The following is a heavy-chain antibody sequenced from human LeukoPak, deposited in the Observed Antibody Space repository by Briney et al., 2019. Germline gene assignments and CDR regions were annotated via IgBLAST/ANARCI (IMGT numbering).Heavy chain of an antibody. D-gene: IGHD3-22*01. Sequence: GGSLRLSCAASGLTVSSNYMSWVRQAPGKGLEWVSVIYIGGSTYYEDSVKGRFTITRDNSKNTLYLQMNSLRAEDTAVYYCARDGRNYYDSSGYPYAEYFQHWGQGTLVTVSA. J-gene: IGHJ1*01. CDR2: IYIGGST. V-gene: IGHV3-66*02. CDR3: ARDGRNYYDSSGYPYAEYFQH. CDR1: GLTVSSNY.